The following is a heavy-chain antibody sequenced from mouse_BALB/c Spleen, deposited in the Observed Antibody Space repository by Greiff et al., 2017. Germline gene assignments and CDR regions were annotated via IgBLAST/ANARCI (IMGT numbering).Heavy chain of an antibody. J-gene: IGHJ3*01. D-gene: IGHD1-1*01. V-gene: IGHV2-9*02. CDR2: IWAGGST. CDR3: ARDYYGSSYGWFAY. CDR1: GFSLTSYG. Sequence: VQLVESGPGLVAPSQSLSITCTVSGFSLTSYGVHWVRQPPGKGLEWLGVIWAGGSTNYNSALMSRLSISKDNSKSQVFLKMNSLQTDDTAMYYCARDYYGSSYGWFAYWGQGTLVTVSA.